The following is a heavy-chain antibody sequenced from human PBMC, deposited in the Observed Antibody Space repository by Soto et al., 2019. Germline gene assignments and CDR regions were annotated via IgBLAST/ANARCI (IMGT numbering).Heavy chain of an antibody. V-gene: IGHV1-69*13. D-gene: IGHD2-2*02. J-gene: IGHJ6*02. CDR3: ARDIVVAPAAIGADYYYYGMDV. Sequence: SVKVSCKASGGTFSSYAISWVRQAPGQGLEWMGGIIPIFGTANYAQKFQGRVTITADESTSTAYMELSSLRSEDTAVYYCARDIVVAPAAIGADYYYYGMDVWGQGTTVTVYS. CDR2: IIPIFGTA. CDR1: GGTFSSYA.